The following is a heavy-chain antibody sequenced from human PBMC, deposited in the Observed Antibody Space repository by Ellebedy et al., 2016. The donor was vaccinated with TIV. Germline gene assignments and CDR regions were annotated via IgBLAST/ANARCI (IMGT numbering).Heavy chain of an antibody. CDR1: GGSISSYD. J-gene: IGHJ6*02. CDR3: ARRASGSPESYYGIDV. V-gene: IGHV4-59*08. D-gene: IGHD3-10*01. Sequence: MPSETLSLTCTVSGGSISSYDWSRIRQPPGKGLGWIGYIYHSGGTNYNPSLKSRVVISVDTSKNYFSLRLTSVTAADTAVYYCARRASGSPESYYGIDVWGQGTTVTVSS. CDR2: IYHSGGT.